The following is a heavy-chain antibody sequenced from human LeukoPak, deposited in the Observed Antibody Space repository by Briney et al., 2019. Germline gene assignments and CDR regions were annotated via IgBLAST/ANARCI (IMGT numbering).Heavy chain of an antibody. CDR2: INPNSGDT. CDR3: AREITGMIGPTDY. D-gene: IGHD1-20*01. CDR1: GYTFSGYY. Sequence: ASVKVSCKASGYTFSGYYVHWVRQAPGQGLEWMGWINPNSGDTNYALKFQGRVTMTRDTSISTAYMELSRLTSADTAVYYCAREITGMIGPTDYWGQGTLVTVSS. J-gene: IGHJ4*02. V-gene: IGHV1-2*02.